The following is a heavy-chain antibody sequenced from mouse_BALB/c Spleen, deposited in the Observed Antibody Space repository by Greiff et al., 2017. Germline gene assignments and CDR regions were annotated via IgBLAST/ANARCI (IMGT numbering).Heavy chain of an antibody. CDR3: ARYSATVVADYFDY. V-gene: IGHV3-8*02. CDR1: GDSITSGY. J-gene: IGHJ2*01. D-gene: IGHD1-1*01. CDR2: ISYSGST. Sequence: VQLKQSGPSLVKPSQTLSLTCSVTGDSITSGYWNWIRKFPGNKLEYMGYISYSGSTYYNPSLKSRISITRDTSKNQYYLQLNSVTTEDTATYYCARYSATVVADYFDYWGQGTTLTVSS.